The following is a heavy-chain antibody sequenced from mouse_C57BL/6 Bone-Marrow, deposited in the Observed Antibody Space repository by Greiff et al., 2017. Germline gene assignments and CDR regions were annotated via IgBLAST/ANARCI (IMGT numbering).Heavy chain of an antibody. Sequence: VQGVESGAELARPGASVKLSCKASGYTFTSYGISWVKQRTGQGLEWIGEIYPRSGNTYYNEKFKGKATLTADKSSSTAYMELRSLTSEDSAVYFCARFPIYYYGSAWFAYWGQGTLVTVSA. J-gene: IGHJ3*01. D-gene: IGHD1-1*01. CDR3: ARFPIYYYGSAWFAY. CDR2: IYPRSGNT. CDR1: GYTFTSYG. V-gene: IGHV1-81*01.